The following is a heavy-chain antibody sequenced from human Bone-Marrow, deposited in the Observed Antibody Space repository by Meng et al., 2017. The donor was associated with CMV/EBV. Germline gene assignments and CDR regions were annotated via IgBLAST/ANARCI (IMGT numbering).Heavy chain of an antibody. D-gene: IGHD2-2*01. J-gene: IGHJ6*02. V-gene: IGHV3-11*04. CDR2: ISTSGTTI. Sequence: GESLKISCAASEFTFSDYYIAWIRQAPGKGLEWVSYISTSGTTISYADSVKGRFTISRDNAKNSLYLQMNSLRAEDTAVYYCARVPPGGIVPAARDYYYGMDVWGQGTTVTVSS. CDR1: EFTFSDYY. CDR3: ARVPPGGIVPAARDYYYGMDV.